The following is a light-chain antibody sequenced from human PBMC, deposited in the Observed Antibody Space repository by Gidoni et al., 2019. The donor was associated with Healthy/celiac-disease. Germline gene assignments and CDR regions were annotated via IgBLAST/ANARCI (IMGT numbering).Light chain of an antibody. J-gene: IGKJ1*01. CDR1: QSLLHSTGYNY. V-gene: IGKV2-28*01. CDR3: MQALQTPWT. Sequence: DIVMTQSPLSLPVTPGEPASISCRSSQSLLHSTGYNYLDWYLQTPGQSRQLLIYLGSNRAAGVPDRFSGRGAGTDFTLKISRVEAEDVGVYYCMQALQTPWTFXQXTKVEIK. CDR2: LGS.